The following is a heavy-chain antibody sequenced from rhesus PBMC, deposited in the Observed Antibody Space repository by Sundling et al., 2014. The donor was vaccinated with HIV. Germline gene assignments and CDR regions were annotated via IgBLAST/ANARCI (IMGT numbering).Heavy chain of an antibody. CDR1: GFTFSKYG. V-gene: IGHV3-103*01. J-gene: IGHJ4*01. CDR2: INSGGGVT. CDR3: GKVDF. Sequence: VQLVETGGGLVQPGGSLKLSCATSGFTFSKYGMTWVRQAPGKGLEWVAGINSGGGVTYYADSVKGRFTISRDDSANTLSLQMNSLRAEDTAVYYCGKVDFWGQGVLVTVSS.